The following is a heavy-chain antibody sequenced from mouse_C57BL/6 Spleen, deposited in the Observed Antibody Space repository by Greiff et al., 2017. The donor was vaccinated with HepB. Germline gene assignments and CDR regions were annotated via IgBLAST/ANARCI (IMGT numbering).Heavy chain of an antibody. V-gene: IGHV3-6*01. CDR3: AREGYYGSRRDAMDY. Sequence: EVKLMESGPGLVKPSQSLSLTCSVTGYSITSGYYWNWIRQFPGNKLEWMGYISYDGSNNYNPSLKNRISITRDTSKNQFFLKLNSVTTEDTATYYCAREGYYGSRRDAMDYWGQGTSVTVSS. CDR2: ISYDGSN. CDR1: GYSITSGYY. J-gene: IGHJ4*01. D-gene: IGHD1-1*01.